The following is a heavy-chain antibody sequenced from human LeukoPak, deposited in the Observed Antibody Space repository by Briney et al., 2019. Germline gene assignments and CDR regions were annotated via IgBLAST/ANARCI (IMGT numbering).Heavy chain of an antibody. D-gene: IGHD3-10*01. CDR1: GYTFTGYY. J-gene: IGHJ6*02. Sequence: ASVKVSCKASGYTFTGYYMHWVRQTPGQELEWMGIINPSGGSTSYAQKFQGRVTMTRDTSTSTVYMELSSLRSEDTAVYYCARGYGSPTYYYGMDVWGQGTTVTVSS. CDR2: INPSGGST. V-gene: IGHV1-46*01. CDR3: ARGYGSPTYYYGMDV.